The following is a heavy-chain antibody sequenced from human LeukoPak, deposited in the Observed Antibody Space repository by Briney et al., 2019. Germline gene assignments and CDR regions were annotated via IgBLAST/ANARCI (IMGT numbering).Heavy chain of an antibody. CDR1: GYTFINND. J-gene: IGHJ5*02. CDR2: IDPKNGNR. V-gene: IGHV1-8*01. Sequence: ASVKVSCKASGYTFINNDINWVRQAPGQGLEWMAWIDPKNGNRGYAQNFQGRVTMTMDTSISTAYMELSSLRSEDTAVYYCARSHTRKGFCGGGRCYPAVWWFDPWGQGTLVTVSS. D-gene: IGHD2-15*01. CDR3: ARSHTRKGFCGGGRCYPAVWWFDP.